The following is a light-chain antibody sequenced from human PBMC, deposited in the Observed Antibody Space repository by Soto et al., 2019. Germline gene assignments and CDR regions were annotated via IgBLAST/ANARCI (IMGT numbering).Light chain of an antibody. CDR1: QDISNY. V-gene: IGKV1-33*01. CDR3: QQYDDFPLS. CDR2: DAS. Sequence: DIQMTQSPSSLSASVGDRVTITCQASQDISNYLNWYQQKPGKAPKLLIYDASDLEMGVPSRFSGSGSGTDFTFTINSLQPEDIATYYCQQYDDFPLSFGGGTKVDI. J-gene: IGKJ4*01.